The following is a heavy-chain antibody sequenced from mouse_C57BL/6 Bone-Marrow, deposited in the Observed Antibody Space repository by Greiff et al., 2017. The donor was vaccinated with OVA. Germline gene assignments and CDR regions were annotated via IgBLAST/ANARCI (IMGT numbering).Heavy chain of an antibody. CDR2: INYDGSST. J-gene: IGHJ1*03. Sequence: EVKVEESEGGLVQPGSSMKLSCTASGFTFSDYYMAWVRQVPEKGLEWVANINYDGSSTYYLDSLKSRFIISRDNAKNILYLQMSSLKSEDTATYYCAGFITTVVGDWYFDVWGTGTTVTVSS. CDR3: AGFITTVVGDWYFDV. CDR1: GFTFSDYY. D-gene: IGHD1-1*01. V-gene: IGHV5-16*01.